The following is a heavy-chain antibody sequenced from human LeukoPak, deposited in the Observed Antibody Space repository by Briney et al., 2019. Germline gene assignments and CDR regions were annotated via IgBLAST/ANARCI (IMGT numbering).Heavy chain of an antibody. D-gene: IGHD5-12*01. CDR1: RFSFSAYP. CDR2: ISAGGDLT. V-gene: IGHV3-23*01. J-gene: IGHJ6*02. CDR3: AKKISGYDYNYYYGMDV. Sequence: GGSLRLSCAASRFSFSAYPMGWVRRAPGRGLEWVSGISAGGDLTFHADPVKGRFTISRDDSKNTLYLQMNSLRAEATAVYYCAKKISGYDYNYYYGMDVWGQGTTVTVSS.